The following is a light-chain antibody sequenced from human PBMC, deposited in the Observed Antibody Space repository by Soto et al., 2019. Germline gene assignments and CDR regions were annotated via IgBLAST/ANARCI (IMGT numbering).Light chain of an antibody. Sequence: QSVLTQPASVSGAPGPSITISRPGNSSDVGGYNYVSWYQQHPGKAPKLMIYDVSNRPSGVSNRFSGSKSGNTASLTISGLQAEDEADYYCSSYTSSSTYVFGTGTKVTV. CDR2: DVS. CDR1: SSDVGGYNY. J-gene: IGLJ1*01. CDR3: SSYTSSSTYV. V-gene: IGLV2-14*01.